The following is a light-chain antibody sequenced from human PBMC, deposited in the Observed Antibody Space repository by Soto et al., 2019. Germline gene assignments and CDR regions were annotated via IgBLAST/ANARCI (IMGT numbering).Light chain of an antibody. J-gene: IGLJ1*01. CDR1: STDIGTYNY. V-gene: IGLV2-14*01. Sequence: QSSLTQPASVSGSPGQSVTISCIGTSTDIGTYNYVAWCQQHPAKTPKLIISHVRYRPSGASNRFSGSKSANTAPLTISVLQAEDEADYYCSYYTTAGTYHVGPGTKAPVL. CDR3: SYYTTAGTYH. CDR2: HVR.